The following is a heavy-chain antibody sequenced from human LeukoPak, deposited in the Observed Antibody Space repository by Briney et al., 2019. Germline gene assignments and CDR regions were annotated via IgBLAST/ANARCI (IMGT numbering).Heavy chain of an antibody. CDR1: GGSISSISYY. D-gene: IGHD3-10*01. J-gene: IGHJ4*02. CDR2: IYYSGST. CDR3: ARVGSGTYGGRLFDF. V-gene: IGHV4-31*03. Sequence: SETLSLTCIVSGGSISSISYYWSWIRQHPGKGLEWIGYIYYSGSTYYNPSLKSRVAISLDTSKNQFSLKLTSVTAADTAVYYCARVGSGTYGGRLFDFWGQGTLVTVSS.